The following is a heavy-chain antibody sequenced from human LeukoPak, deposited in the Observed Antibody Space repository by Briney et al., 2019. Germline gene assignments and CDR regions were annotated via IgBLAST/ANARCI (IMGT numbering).Heavy chain of an antibody. Sequence: PGGSLRLSCAASGFTLSSYWMHWVRQAPGKGLVWVSRINSDGSTTNYADSVKGRFTISRDNAKNTLYLQMNSLRVGDTAVYYCVRDTVRWYVFDYWGQGTLVTVSS. D-gene: IGHD4-23*01. CDR1: GFTLSSYW. CDR2: INSDGSTT. V-gene: IGHV3-74*01. J-gene: IGHJ4*02. CDR3: VRDTVRWYVFDY.